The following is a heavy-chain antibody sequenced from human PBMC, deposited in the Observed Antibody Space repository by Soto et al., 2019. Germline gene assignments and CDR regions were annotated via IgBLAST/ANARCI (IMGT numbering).Heavy chain of an antibody. CDR2: IKQDGSEK. V-gene: IGHV3-7*03. Sequence: GGSLRVSCAASGFTFSSYWMSWVRQAPGKGLEWVANIKQDGSEKYYVDSVKGRFTISRDNAKNSLYLHMNSLRAEDTAVYYCTGTSLPFYYWVQGSRVPVAS. J-gene: IGHJ4*02. CDR3: TGTSLPFYY. CDR1: GFTFSSYW.